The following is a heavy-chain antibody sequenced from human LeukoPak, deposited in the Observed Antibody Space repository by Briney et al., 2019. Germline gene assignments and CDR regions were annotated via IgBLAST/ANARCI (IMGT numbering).Heavy chain of an antibody. CDR2: ISYDGSNK. CDR3: AKDLGYCTNGVCQYYYYGMDV. Sequence: GGSLRLSCAASGFTFSSYGMHWVRQAPGKGLEWVAVISYDGSNKYYADSVKDRFTISRDNSKNTLYLQMNSLRAEDTAVYYCAKDLGYCTNGVCQYYYYGMDVWGQGTTVTVSS. V-gene: IGHV3-30*18. J-gene: IGHJ6*02. D-gene: IGHD2-8*01. CDR1: GFTFSSYG.